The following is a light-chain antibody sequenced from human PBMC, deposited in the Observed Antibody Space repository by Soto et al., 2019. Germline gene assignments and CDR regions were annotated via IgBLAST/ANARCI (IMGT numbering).Light chain of an antibody. V-gene: IGKV3-20*01. Sequence: EIVLTQSPGTLSLSPGERATLSCRASQSVSSRYLAWYQQKPGQAPRLLIYGASNRATGIPDRFSGSESVTDFTLTISRLEPEDFAVYFCQQYGSSPPFTFGQGTKVEIK. J-gene: IGKJ2*01. CDR3: QQYGSSPPFT. CDR2: GAS. CDR1: QSVSSRY.